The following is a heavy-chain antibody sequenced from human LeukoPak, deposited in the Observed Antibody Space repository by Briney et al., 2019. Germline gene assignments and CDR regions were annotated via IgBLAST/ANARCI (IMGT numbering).Heavy chain of an antibody. J-gene: IGHJ4*02. CDR2: IYYSGST. CDR1: GGSISSYY. CDR3: ARDHYGVLDY. D-gene: IGHD3-10*01. Sequence: SETLSLTCTVSGGSISSYYWSWIRQPPGKGLEWIGYIYYSGSTNYNPSLKSRVTISVDTSKNQFSLKLSSVTAADTAVYYCARDHYGVLDYWGQGTLVTVSS. V-gene: IGHV4-59*12.